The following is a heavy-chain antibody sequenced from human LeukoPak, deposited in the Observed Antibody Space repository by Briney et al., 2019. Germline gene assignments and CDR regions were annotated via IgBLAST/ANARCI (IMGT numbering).Heavy chain of an antibody. CDR1: GYTFTSYG. D-gene: IGHD3-3*01. CDR2: INPSGGST. V-gene: IGHV1-46*01. J-gene: IGHJ3*02. Sequence: ASVKVSCKASGYTFTSYGISWVRQAPGQGLEWMGIINPSGGSTSYAQKFQGRVTMTRDTSTSTVYMELSSLRSEDTAVYYCARDRIYYDFWSGYPQGLDAFDIWGQGTMVTVSS. CDR3: ARDRIYYDFWSGYPQGLDAFDI.